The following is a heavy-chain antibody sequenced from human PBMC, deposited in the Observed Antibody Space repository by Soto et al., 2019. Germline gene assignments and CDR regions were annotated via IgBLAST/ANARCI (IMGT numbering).Heavy chain of an antibody. J-gene: IGHJ4*02. Sequence: PSETLSLTCTVSGGSISSGDYYWSWIRQPPGKGLEWIGDIYHSGSTYYSPSLKSRVTISVDTSKNQFSLKLTSVTAADTAVYYCARDKITGRFDYWGQGTLVTVSS. V-gene: IGHV4-30-4*01. D-gene: IGHD2-8*02. CDR2: IYHSGST. CDR1: GGSISSGDYY. CDR3: ARDKITGRFDY.